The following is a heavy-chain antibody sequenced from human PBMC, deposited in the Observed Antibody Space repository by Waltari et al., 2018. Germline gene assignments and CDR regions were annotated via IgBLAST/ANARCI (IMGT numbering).Heavy chain of an antibody. D-gene: IGHD3-22*01. V-gene: IGHV1-18*01. CDR3: ARDPYYYDSSGPIYFDY. CDR2: SSAYNGNT. J-gene: IGHJ4*02. Sequence: QVQLVQSGAEVKKPGASVKVSCKASGYTFTSYGISWVRQAPGQGLEWMGWSSAYNGNTNYAQKLQGRVTMTTDTSTSTAYMELRSLRSDDTAVYYCARDPYYYDSSGPIYFDYWGQGTLVTVSS. CDR1: GYTFTSYG.